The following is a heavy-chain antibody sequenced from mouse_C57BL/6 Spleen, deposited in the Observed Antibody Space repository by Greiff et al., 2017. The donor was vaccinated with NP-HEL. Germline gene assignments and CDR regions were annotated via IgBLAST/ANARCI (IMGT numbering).Heavy chain of an antibody. J-gene: IGHJ2*01. CDR3: ARHGYYFDY. V-gene: IGHV5-17*01. CDR2: ISSGSSTI. Sequence: EVQRVESGGGLVKPGGSLKLSCAASGFTFSDYGMHWVRQAPEKGLEWVAYISSGSSTIYYADTVKGRFTISRDNAKNTLFLQMTSLRSEDTAMYYCARHGYYFDYWGQGTTLTVSS. CDR1: GFTFSDYG.